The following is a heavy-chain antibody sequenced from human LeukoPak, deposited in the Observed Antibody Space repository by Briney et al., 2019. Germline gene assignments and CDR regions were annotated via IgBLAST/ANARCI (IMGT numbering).Heavy chain of an antibody. CDR1: GFTFSIYW. Sequence: PGGSLRLSCAASGFTFSIYWMHWVRQAPGKGLVWVSRISSDGSSITYADSVKGRFTVSRDNAKNTLYLQMNSLRAEDTAVYYCAKDLDSDYGYFDYWGQGTLVAVSS. CDR3: AKDLDSDYGYFDY. CDR2: ISSDGSSI. J-gene: IGHJ4*02. D-gene: IGHD5-12*01. V-gene: IGHV3-74*03.